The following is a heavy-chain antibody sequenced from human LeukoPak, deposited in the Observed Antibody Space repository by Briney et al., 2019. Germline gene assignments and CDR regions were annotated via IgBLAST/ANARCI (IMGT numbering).Heavy chain of an antibody. Sequence: GGSLSLSCAASGFTFSNYAMSWVRQAPGKGLEWVSILSSSGGATYYADSVKGRFTISRDNSKKTLYLQMNSLRAEDTAVYYCAKDNRVITVTPLYYFDYWGQGTLVTVSS. J-gene: IGHJ4*02. CDR3: AKDNRVITVTPLYYFDY. V-gene: IGHV3-23*01. CDR1: GFTFSNYA. D-gene: IGHD1-20*01. CDR2: LSSSGGAT.